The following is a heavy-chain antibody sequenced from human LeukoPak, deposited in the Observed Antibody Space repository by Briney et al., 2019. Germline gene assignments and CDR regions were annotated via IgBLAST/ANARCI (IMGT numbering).Heavy chain of an antibody. CDR1: GFTFSSYS. CDR2: IQSDGSKQ. D-gene: IGHD5-18*01. J-gene: IGHJ5*02. Sequence: GGSLRLSCAASGFTFSSYSMNWVRQAPGKGLEWAAAIQSDGSKQYYGDSVKGRFTISRDSSKNTVYLQMNSLRDEDTAAYYCARDVDTSSHSSQLDPWGQGTLVTVSS. CDR3: ARDVDTSSHSSQLDP. V-gene: IGHV3-33*08.